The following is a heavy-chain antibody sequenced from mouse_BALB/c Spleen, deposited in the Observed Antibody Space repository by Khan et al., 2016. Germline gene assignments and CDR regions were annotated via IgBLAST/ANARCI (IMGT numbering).Heavy chain of an antibody. CDR1: GFTFSSYA. CDR3: ARADYGNYGYSFDY. J-gene: IGHJ2*01. Sequence: EVELVESGGGLAKPGGSLKLSCAASGFTFSSYAMSWVRQTPEKRLEWVASISSGGSTYYPDSVKGRFTTSRDNARNIMNLQMSSLRSEDTAMYYCARADYGNYGYSFDYWGQGTTLTVSS. D-gene: IGHD2-1*01. CDR2: ISSGGST. V-gene: IGHV5-6-5*01.